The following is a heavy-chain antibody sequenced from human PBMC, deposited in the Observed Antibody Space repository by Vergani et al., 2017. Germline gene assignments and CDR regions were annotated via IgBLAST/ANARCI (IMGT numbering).Heavy chain of an antibody. V-gene: IGHV4-38-2*01. CDR3: ARRSSSYYFDI. Sequence: QVPLQESGPGLVKPSETLSLICDVFDFISNGHYWGWIRQPPGKGLEWISSVSHSGDTYFNPSLKGRVSISMDTSKNYFFLTLSSVTAADTAMYYCARRSSSYYFDIWGQGVLITVSS. CDR1: DFISNGHY. D-gene: IGHD3-22*01. CDR2: VSHSGDT. J-gene: IGHJ5*02.